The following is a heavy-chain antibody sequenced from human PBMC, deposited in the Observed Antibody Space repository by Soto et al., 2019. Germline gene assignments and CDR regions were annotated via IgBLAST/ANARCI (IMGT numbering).Heavy chain of an antibody. CDR2: IYPGDSDT. J-gene: IGHJ5*02. CDR3: ARGYCTTTICDPWFDP. V-gene: IGHV5-51*01. Sequence: PGESLKISCTGIGYAFTSCWIAWVRQMPGKGLEWVGIIYPGDSDTRYSPSFQGQVTISVDKSITTAYLQWSSLKASDTAMYYCARGYCTTTICDPWFDPWGQGTLVTVSS. D-gene: IGHD2-2*01. CDR1: GYAFTSCW.